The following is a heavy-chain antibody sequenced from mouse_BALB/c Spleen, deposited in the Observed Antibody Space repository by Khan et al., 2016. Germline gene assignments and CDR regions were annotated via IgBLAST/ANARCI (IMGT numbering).Heavy chain of an antibody. Sequence: EVELVESGGGLVKPGGSLKLSCAASGFTFSDYYMYWVRQTPEKRLEWVATISDGGNYTYYPDNVKGRFTISRDNAKKNLYLQMSSLKSEDTAMFYSARGLDWSFDVWGAGTTVTVSS. J-gene: IGHJ1*01. CDR1: GFTFSDYY. CDR3: ARGLDWSFDV. V-gene: IGHV5-4*02. CDR2: ISDGGNYT.